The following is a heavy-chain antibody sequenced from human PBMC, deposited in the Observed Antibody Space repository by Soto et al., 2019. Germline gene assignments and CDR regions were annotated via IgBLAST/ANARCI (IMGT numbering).Heavy chain of an antibody. Sequence: GVSLILSGAASGFTFSGDGRQWVRQAPGKGLEWVAVIWYDGSNKYYADSVKGRFTISRDNSKNTLYLQMNSLRAEDTAVYYCARGVYSPGNYWGQGTLVTVSS. CDR1: GFTFSGDG. CDR2: IWYDGSNK. CDR3: ARGVYSPGNY. D-gene: IGHD5-18*01. V-gene: IGHV3-33*01. J-gene: IGHJ4*02.